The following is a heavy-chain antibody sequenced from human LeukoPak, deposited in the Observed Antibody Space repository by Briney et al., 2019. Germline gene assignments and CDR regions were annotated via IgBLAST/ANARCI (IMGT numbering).Heavy chain of an antibody. Sequence: GAPVKVSCKASGYTFTSYGISWVRQAPGQGLEWMGWISAYNGNTNYAQKLQGRVTMTTDTSTSTAYMELRSLRSDDTAVYYCASQYCSSTSCFHFDYWGQGTLVTVSS. CDR3: ASQYCSSTSCFHFDY. V-gene: IGHV1-18*01. CDR2: ISAYNGNT. CDR1: GYTFTSYG. D-gene: IGHD2-2*01. J-gene: IGHJ4*02.